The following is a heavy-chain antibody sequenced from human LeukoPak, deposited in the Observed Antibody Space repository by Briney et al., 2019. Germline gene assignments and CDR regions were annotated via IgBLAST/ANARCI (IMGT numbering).Heavy chain of an antibody. CDR2: INPNSGGT. CDR3: ARVSGSYSPKQYYFDY. J-gene: IGHJ4*02. CDR1: GYTFTCYY. V-gene: IGHV1-2*06. Sequence: ASVKVSCKASGYTFTCYYMHWVRQAPGQGLEWMGRINPNSGGTNYAQKFQGRVTMTRDTSISTAYMELSRLRSDDTAVYYCARVSGSYSPKQYYFDYWGQGTLVTVSS. D-gene: IGHD1-26*01.